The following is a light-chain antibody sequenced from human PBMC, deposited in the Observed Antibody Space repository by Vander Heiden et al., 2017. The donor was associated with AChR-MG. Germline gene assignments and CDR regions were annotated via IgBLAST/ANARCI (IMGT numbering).Light chain of an antibody. CDR3: SSYTSSGSVV. J-gene: IGLJ2*01. V-gene: IGLV2-14*01. CDR1: SSDVGGYKY. Sequence: QSALTQPASVSGSPGQSITISCTGTSSDVGGYKYVSWYQPQHPGKAPKLIIYDVRNRPSGVSNRFSGSKSGNTAFLTISGLQAEDEADYYCSSYTSSGSVVFGGGTKLTVL. CDR2: DVR.